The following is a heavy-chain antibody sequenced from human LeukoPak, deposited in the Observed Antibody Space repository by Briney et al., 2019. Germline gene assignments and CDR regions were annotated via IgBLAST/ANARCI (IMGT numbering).Heavy chain of an antibody. D-gene: IGHD2-8*02. Sequence: SETLSLTCTVSGGSISSYYWSWIRQPPGKGLEWIGYIYCSGSTNYNPSLKSRVTISVDTSKNQFSLKLSSVTAADTAVYYCAREPGPYYFDYWGQGTLVTVSS. CDR1: GGSISSYY. CDR3: AREPGPYYFDY. CDR2: IYCSGST. V-gene: IGHV4-59*01. J-gene: IGHJ4*02.